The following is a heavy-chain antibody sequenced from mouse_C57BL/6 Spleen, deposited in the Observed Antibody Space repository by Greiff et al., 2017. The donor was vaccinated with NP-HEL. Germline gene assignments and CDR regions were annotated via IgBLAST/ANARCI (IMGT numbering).Heavy chain of an antibody. CDR3: ASPFYYGNFYFDY. D-gene: IGHD2-1*01. Sequence: VHVKQSGAELVKPGASVKLSCTASGFNIKDYYMHWVKQRTEQGLEWIGRIDPEDGETKYAPKFQGKATITADTSSNTAYLQLSSLTSEDTAVYYCASPFYYGNFYFDYWGQGTTLTVSS. V-gene: IGHV14-2*01. J-gene: IGHJ2*01. CDR2: IDPEDGET. CDR1: GFNIKDYY.